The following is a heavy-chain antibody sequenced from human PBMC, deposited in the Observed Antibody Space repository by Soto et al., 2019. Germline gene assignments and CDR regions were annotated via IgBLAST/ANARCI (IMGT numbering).Heavy chain of an antibody. CDR1: DSPFSTGDYS. J-gene: IGHJ4*02. Sequence: NPSETLSRTCAVSDSPFSTGDYSWNGIRQPPGKGLERTGYIYTSGSTYYSSSLKSRVTISVDRSRNQFSLQLTCVTAADTAVYYCARGNDYGGVPFDYRGQGLLVTVSS. CDR2: IYTSGST. D-gene: IGHD4-17*01. CDR3: ARGNDYGGVPFDY. V-gene: IGHV4-30-2*01.